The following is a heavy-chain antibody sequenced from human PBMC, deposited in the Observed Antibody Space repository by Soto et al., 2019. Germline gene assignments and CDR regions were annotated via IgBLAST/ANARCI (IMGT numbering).Heavy chain of an antibody. V-gene: IGHV3-23*01. D-gene: IGHD2-8*02. J-gene: IGHJ4*02. CDR3: AKEQTTGAHYALDY. Sequence: PGGSLRLSCEASGFIFSSYAMNWVRQAPGKGLQWVSSITGSSDYTSYIASVKGRFTISRDNSKSTLYLQMNSLRAEDTAVYFCAKEQTTGAHYALDYWSQGTLVTSPQ. CDR2: ITGSSDYT. CDR1: GFIFSSYA.